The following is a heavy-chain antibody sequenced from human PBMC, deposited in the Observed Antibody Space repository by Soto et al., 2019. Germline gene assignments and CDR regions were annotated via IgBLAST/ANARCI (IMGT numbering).Heavy chain of an antibody. D-gene: IGHD5-12*01. CDR1: GFTFSSFG. V-gene: IGHV3-30*18. CDR3: AKDLRRVPTISLES. Sequence: VQLVESGGGVVQPGKSLRLSCAASGFTFSSFGMHWVRQAPGKGLEWVAVISYEGGHKFYADSVRGRFTISRDNSKNTLYLQMDSLRSEDTAMYYCAKDLRRVPTISLESWGQGTPVTVSS. CDR2: ISYEGGHK. J-gene: IGHJ4*02.